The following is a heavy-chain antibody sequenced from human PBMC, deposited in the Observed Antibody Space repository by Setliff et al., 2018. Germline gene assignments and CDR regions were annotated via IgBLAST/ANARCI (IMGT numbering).Heavy chain of an antibody. V-gene: IGHV4-34*01. CDR3: ARGIVAGTGAPGY. Sequence: SETLSLTCAVYGGSFSGYYWSWIRQPPGKRLEWIGEIIHSGSTNYNPSLKSRVTISMDTSKNQFSLKLSSVTAADTAVYYCARGIVAGTGAPGYWGQGTLVTVSS. CDR1: GGSFSGYY. D-gene: IGHD6-19*01. CDR2: IIHSGST. J-gene: IGHJ4*02.